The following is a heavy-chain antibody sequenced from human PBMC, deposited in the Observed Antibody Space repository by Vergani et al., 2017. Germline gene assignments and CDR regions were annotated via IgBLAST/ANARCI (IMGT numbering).Heavy chain of an antibody. CDR3: ARELTYYDCWSGPHMNYYYYYMDV. Sequence: EVQLVESGGGLVKPGGSLRLSCAASGFTFSSYSMNWVRQAPGKGLEWVSSISSSSSYIYYADSVKGRFTLSRDNAKNSLYLQMNSLRAEDTAVYYCARELTYYDCWSGPHMNYYYYYMDVWGKGTTVTVSS. CDR2: ISSSSSYI. CDR1: GFTFSSYS. J-gene: IGHJ6*03. V-gene: IGHV3-21*01. D-gene: IGHD3-3*01.